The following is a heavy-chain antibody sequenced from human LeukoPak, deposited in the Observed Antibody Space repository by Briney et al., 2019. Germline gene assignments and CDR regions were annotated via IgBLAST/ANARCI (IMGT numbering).Heavy chain of an antibody. J-gene: IGHJ6*02. CDR3: AKDQAAAGTDASMDV. CDR2: ISGSGGST. Sequence: PGGSLRLSCAASGFTFSSYAMSWVRQAPGKGLEWVSAISGSGGSTYYADSVKGRLTISRDNSLHTVYLQMNSLREEDTAVYYCAKDQAAAGTDASMDVWGQGTTVIVSS. D-gene: IGHD6-13*01. V-gene: IGHV3-23*01. CDR1: GFTFSSYA.